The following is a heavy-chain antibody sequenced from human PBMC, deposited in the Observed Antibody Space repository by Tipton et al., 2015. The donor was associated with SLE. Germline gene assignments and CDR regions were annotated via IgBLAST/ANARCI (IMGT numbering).Heavy chain of an antibody. CDR1: GGSISSYY. D-gene: IGHD2-2*01. CDR3: ASLVVAYCSSTSCYEDYYYYMDV. J-gene: IGHJ6*03. CDR2: IYYSGST. V-gene: IGHV4-39*01. Sequence: TLSLTCTVSGGSISSYYWSWIRQPPGKGLEWIGSIYYSGSTYYNPSLKSRVTISVDTSKNQFSLKLSSVTAADTAMYYCASLVVAYCSSTSCYEDYYYYMDVWGKGTTVTVSS.